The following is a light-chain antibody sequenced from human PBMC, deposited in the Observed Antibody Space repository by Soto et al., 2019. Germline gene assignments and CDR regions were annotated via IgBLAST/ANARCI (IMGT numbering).Light chain of an antibody. Sequence: QSALTQPASVSGSPGQSITISCTGTSSDVGGYNYVYWYQQHPGKAPKLMIYEVSNRPSGVSNRFSGSKSGNTASLTISGLQAEDEADYYCSSYTSSSIPYVFGTGTKLTVL. J-gene: IGLJ1*01. CDR1: SSDVGGYNY. CDR2: EVS. V-gene: IGLV2-14*01. CDR3: SSYTSSSIPYV.